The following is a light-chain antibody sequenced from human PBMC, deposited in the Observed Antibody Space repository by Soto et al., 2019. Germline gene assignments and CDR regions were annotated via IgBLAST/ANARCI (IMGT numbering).Light chain of an antibody. V-gene: IGKV2D-29*02. CDR2: EVS. CDR3: LQPIHLPWT. J-gene: IGKJ1*01. Sequence: KPGQSGQVLIYEVSNRFSGVPDRFSGSGSGTDFTMKISRVEAEDVAVYDCLQPIHLPWTFGQGTKVDIK.